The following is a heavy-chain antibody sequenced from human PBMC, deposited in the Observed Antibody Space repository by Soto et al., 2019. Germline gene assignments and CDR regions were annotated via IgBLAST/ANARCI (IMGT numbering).Heavy chain of an antibody. CDR2: ISYDGSYK. CDR3: AREVADHASDYFDY. D-gene: IGHD2-15*01. V-gene: IGHV3-33*01. J-gene: IGHJ4*02. CDR1: GFTFSSYA. Sequence: PGGSLRLSCAASGFTFSSYAMHWVRQAPGKGLEWVAVISYDGSYKYYADSVKGRFTISRDSSKNTLYLQLNTLRAEDTAVYLCAREVADHASDYFDYWGQGTLVTVSS.